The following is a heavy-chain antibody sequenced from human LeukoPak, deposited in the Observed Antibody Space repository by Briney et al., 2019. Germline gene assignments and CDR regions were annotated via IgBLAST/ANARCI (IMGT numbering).Heavy chain of an antibody. J-gene: IGHJ4*02. V-gene: IGHV1-2*02. CDR1: GYTFTDYY. D-gene: IGHD5-18*01. CDR3: ARERRVYSYGSFIGAC. Sequence: ASVKVSCKASGYTFTDYYIHWVRQAPGQGLEWMGWINPNSGGTNYAQRFQGRVTMTRDTSISTLYMELSRLRSDDTALYYCARERRVYSYGSFIGACWGQGTLVTVS. CDR2: INPNSGGT.